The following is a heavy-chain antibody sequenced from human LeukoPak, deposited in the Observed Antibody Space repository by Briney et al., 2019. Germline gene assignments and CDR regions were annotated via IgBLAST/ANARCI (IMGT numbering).Heavy chain of an antibody. CDR3: GRGPNSNWSGLDF. CDR1: GFSFSGHW. J-gene: IGHJ4*02. Sequence: GGSLRVSCTASGFSFSGHWMHWARQLPGKGLVWVSRISPTGSTTSYADSVKSRFTDSRDNAKNTLYLQVNNLRAEDTAVYYCGRGPNSNWSGLDFWGQGTLLTVSS. D-gene: IGHD6-6*01. CDR2: ISPTGSTT. V-gene: IGHV3-74*01.